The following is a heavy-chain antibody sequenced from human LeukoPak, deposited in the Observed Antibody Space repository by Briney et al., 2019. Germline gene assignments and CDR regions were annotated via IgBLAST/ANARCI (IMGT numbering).Heavy chain of an antibody. CDR3: ARDLYSGYDSGMDY. CDR1: GFTFSIYG. D-gene: IGHD5-12*01. J-gene: IGHJ4*02. CDR2: ISYHGNNK. V-gene: IGHV3-30*03. Sequence: GGSLRLSCAASGFTFSIYGMHWVRQAPGKGLEWVAVISYHGNNKYYADSVKGRFTISRDNAKNSLYLQMNSLRAEDTALYYCARDLYSGYDSGMDYWGQGTLVTVSS.